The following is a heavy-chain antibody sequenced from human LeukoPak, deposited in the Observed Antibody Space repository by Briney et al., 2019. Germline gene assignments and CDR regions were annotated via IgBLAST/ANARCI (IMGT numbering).Heavy chain of an antibody. D-gene: IGHD3-22*01. CDR1: GYTFTSYD. Sequence: ASVKVSCKASGYTFTSYDISWVRQAPGQGLEWMGWISAYNGNTNYAQKLQGRVTMTTDTSTSTAYMELRSLRSDDTAVYYCARPYYYDSSGYYQPLGIDYWGQGTLVTVSS. CDR3: ARPYYYDSSGYYQPLGIDY. CDR2: ISAYNGNT. V-gene: IGHV1-18*01. J-gene: IGHJ4*02.